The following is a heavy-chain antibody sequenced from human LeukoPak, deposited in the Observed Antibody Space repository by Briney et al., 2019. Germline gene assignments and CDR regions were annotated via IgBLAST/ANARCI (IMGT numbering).Heavy chain of an antibody. CDR1: GYIFTSYG. CDR3: TRVGRYSSTWPPEGDDAFDI. CDR2: ISGYDGHT. D-gene: IGHD6-13*01. Sequence: ASVEVSCKASGYIFTSYGISWVRQAPGQGLEWMGWISGYDGHTNYAQQFQGRLTMTADTSTTTAYMELRSLRSDDTALYYCTRVGRYSSTWPPEGDDAFDIWGQGTMVTVST. V-gene: IGHV1-18*01. J-gene: IGHJ3*02.